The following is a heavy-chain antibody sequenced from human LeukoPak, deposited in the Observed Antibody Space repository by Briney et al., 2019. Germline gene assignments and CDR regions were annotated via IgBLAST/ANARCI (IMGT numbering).Heavy chain of an antibody. V-gene: IGHV4-34*01. CDR3: ARSRRIAAAGAVFDY. J-gene: IGHJ4*02. CDR1: GGSFSGYY. D-gene: IGHD6-13*01. Sequence: PSETLSLTCAVYGGSFSGYYWSWIRQPPGKGLEWIGEINHSGSTNYNPSLKSRVTISVDTSKNRFSLKLSSVTAADTAVYYCARSRRIAAAGAVFDYWGQGTLVTVSS. CDR2: INHSGST.